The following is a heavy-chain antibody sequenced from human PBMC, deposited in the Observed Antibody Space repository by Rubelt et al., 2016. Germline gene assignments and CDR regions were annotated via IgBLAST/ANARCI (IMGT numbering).Heavy chain of an antibody. D-gene: IGHD4-17*01. CDR2: INPSSGAT. V-gene: IGHV1-2*06. Sequence: QVQLVQSGSELKKPGASVKVSCRASGYTFNAYYMHWVRQAPGQGLEWLGRINPSSGATTFAQKFQGRVTMTRDSSNSAAYLELSVLGSDDTAVYYCAREDQNGDYDEWGQGPLLTVSS. J-gene: IGHJ4*02. CDR1: GYTFNAYY. CDR3: AREDQNGDYDE.